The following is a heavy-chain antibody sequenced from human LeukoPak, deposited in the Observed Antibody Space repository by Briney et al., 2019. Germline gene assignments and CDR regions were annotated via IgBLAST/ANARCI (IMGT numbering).Heavy chain of an antibody. J-gene: IGHJ4*02. CDR1: GFTFSDYA. Sequence: GGSLRLSCAASGFTFSDYAMNWVRQAPGKGLEWVSSISSSGTYLYYADSVKGRFTISRDNAKDSLYLQMNSLRVEDTAVYFCARGLFGVINPTDYWGQGTLVTVSS. CDR3: ARGLFGVINPTDY. V-gene: IGHV3-21*01. D-gene: IGHD3-3*01. CDR2: ISSSGTYL.